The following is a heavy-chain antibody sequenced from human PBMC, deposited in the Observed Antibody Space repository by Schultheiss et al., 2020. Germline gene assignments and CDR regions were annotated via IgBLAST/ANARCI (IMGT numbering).Heavy chain of an antibody. CDR2: IYYSGST. V-gene: IGHV4-31*03. CDR3: ARSFSSSAPGDFDY. CDR1: GGSISSGGYY. Sequence: SETLSLTCTVSGGSISSGGYYWSWIRQHPGKGLEWIGYIYYSGSTYYNPSLKSRVTISVDTSKNQFSLKLSSVTAADTAVYYCARSFSSSAPGDFDYWGQGTLVIV. D-gene: IGHD6-6*01. J-gene: IGHJ4*02.